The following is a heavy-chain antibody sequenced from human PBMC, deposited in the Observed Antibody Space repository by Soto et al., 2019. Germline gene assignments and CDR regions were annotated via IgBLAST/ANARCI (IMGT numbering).Heavy chain of an antibody. D-gene: IGHD5-18*01. CDR3: AGPGYSSQDY. CDR2: ISGSGDGT. CDR1: GFTFSSFA. Sequence: GSLRLSCAASGFTFSSFALSWVRQAPGKGLEWVSAISGSGDGTDYAASVKGRFTISRDNSKNTLYLQMNSLRAEDTAVYYCAGPGYSSQDYWGQGALVTVSS. V-gene: IGHV3-23*01. J-gene: IGHJ4*02.